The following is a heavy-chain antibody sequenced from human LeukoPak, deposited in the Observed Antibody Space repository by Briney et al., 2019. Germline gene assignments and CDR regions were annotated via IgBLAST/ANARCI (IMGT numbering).Heavy chain of an antibody. Sequence: GRSLRLSCAASGFTFSSYGMHWVRQAPGKGLEWVAVIWYDGSNKYYADSVKGRFTISRDNSKNTLYLQMNSLRAEDTAIYYCAKDLIAYSYGYAGRSNFDYWGQGTLVTVSS. CDR2: IWYDGSNK. CDR3: AKDLIAYSYGYAGRSNFDY. CDR1: GFTFSSYG. J-gene: IGHJ4*02. D-gene: IGHD5-18*01. V-gene: IGHV3-33*06.